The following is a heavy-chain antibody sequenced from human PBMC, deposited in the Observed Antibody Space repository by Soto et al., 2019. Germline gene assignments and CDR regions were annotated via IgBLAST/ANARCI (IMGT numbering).Heavy chain of an antibody. Sequence: QAHLVESGGGVVQPGRSLRLSCAASGFTFTSYGMHWVRQAPGTRLVWVAVISYDGGLQHYADSVKGRFTISRDNSKNMVLLKKNSLRPEDTAVYYCVSDRGYGHASVPYSWGQGTLVSVSS. CDR1: GFTFTSYG. V-gene: IGHV3-30*03. J-gene: IGHJ4*02. D-gene: IGHD5-18*01. CDR2: ISYDGGLQ. CDR3: VSDRGYGHASVPYS.